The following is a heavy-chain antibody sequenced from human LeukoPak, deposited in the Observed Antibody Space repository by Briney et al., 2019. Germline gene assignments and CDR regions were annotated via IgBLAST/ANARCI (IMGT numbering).Heavy chain of an antibody. D-gene: IGHD6-19*01. Sequence: SETLSLTCTVSGGSISSYYWSWIRQPPGKGLEWIGNIYYSGSTNYNPSLKSRVTISVDTSKNRFSLKLSSVTAADTAVYYCARARYSSGWCDYWGQGTLVTVSS. V-gene: IGHV4-59*01. CDR2: IYYSGST. J-gene: IGHJ4*02. CDR3: ARARYSSGWCDY. CDR1: GGSISSYY.